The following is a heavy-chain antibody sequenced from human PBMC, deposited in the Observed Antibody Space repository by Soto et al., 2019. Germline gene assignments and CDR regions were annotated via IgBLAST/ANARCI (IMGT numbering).Heavy chain of an antibody. J-gene: IGHJ4*02. Sequence: ASGKISCKESGYSFSSLDINWVRQAAGQGLEWLGWMNPNIGSTGYAQKFQGRVTMTRNTSISTAYMELHSLTSEDTAVYYCARGVDAGVDYWGQVTLVTVS. CDR2: MNPNIGST. D-gene: IGHD1-26*01. CDR1: GYSFSSLD. V-gene: IGHV1-8*01. CDR3: ARGVDAGVDY.